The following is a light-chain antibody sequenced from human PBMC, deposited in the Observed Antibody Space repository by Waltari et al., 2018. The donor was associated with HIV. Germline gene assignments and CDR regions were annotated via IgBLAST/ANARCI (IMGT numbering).Light chain of an antibody. CDR3: QQCNNWPAT. CDR2: DAS. V-gene: IGKV3-15*01. Sequence: IVVTQSPATLSVSPGDSATLSCRASQGVGSNLAWYQQKPGQAPRRLIYDASTSATGIPARFSGSGYGTEFTLTISSLQSEDCAVYYCQQCNNWPATFGGGTKVEIK. J-gene: IGKJ4*01. CDR1: QGVGSN.